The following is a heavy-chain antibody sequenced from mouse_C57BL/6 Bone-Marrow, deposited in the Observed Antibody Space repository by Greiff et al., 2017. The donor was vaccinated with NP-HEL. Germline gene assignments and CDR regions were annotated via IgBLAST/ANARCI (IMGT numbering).Heavy chain of an antibody. J-gene: IGHJ2*01. CDR2: IDPETGGT. Sequence: VKLQESGAELVRPGASVTLSCKASGYTFTDYEMHWVKQTPVHGLEWIGAIDPETGGTAYNQKFKGKAILTADKSSSTAYIELRSLTSEDSAVYYCTGGYGSSSSYYFDYWGQGTTLTVSS. D-gene: IGHD1-1*01. V-gene: IGHV1-15*01. CDR3: TGGYGSSSSYYFDY. CDR1: GYTFTDYE.